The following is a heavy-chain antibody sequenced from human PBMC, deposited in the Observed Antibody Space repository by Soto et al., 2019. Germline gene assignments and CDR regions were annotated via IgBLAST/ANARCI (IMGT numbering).Heavy chain of an antibody. D-gene: IGHD6-19*01. V-gene: IGHV1-8*01. J-gene: IGHJ3*02. CDR1: GYTFTSYD. Sequence: ASVKVSCKASGYTFTSYDINWVRQATGQGLEWMGWMNPNSGNTGYAQKFQGRVTMTRNTSKGSANMELSSLRSEDTAVYYCARVGSGINLGPDGNAFDIWGQGTMVTVSS. CDR3: ARVGSGINLGPDGNAFDI. CDR2: MNPNSGNT.